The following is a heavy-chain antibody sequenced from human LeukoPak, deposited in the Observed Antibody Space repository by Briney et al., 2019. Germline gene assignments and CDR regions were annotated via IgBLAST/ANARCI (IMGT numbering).Heavy chain of an antibody. V-gene: IGHV3-33*01. CDR2: IWSDGTNK. CDR1: GFIFNHYA. D-gene: IGHD4-11*01. Sequence: GGSLRLSCAATGFIFNHYALHWVRQAPGKGLEWVAVIWSDGTNKYYAASVKGRFTISRDDSDKTVYLQMNTLRPEDTGVHYCARDAQRGFDYSNSLQYWGQGTPVTVS. CDR3: ARDAQRGFDYSNSLQY. J-gene: IGHJ4*02.